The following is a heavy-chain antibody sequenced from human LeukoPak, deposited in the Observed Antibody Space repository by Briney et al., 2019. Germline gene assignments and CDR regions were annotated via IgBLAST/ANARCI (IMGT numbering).Heavy chain of an antibody. V-gene: IGHV4-34*01. Sequence: SETLSLTCAVYGGSFSGYYWSWIRQPPGKGLEWIGEINHSGSTNYSPSLKSRVTISVDTSKNQFSLKLSSVTAADTAVYYCARGQLKYDYVWGSYRYDYFDYWGQGTLVTVSS. CDR1: GGSFSGYY. CDR2: INHSGST. D-gene: IGHD3-16*02. CDR3: ARGQLKYDYVWGSYRYDYFDY. J-gene: IGHJ4*02.